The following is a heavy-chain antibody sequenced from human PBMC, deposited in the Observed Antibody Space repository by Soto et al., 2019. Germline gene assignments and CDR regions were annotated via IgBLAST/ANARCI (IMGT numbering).Heavy chain of an antibody. CDR2: IYWDADK. CDR3: ARQLLPASSLAY. J-gene: IGHJ4*02. Sequence: QITLKESGPTLVKPTQTLTLTCTFSGFSLSTSGVGVGWIRQPPGKALEWLALIYWDADKRYSPSLKSRLTITTDTSKNQGVLTMTTIDPVDTATYYVARQLLPASSLAYWGQETLVTVSS. CDR1: GFSLSTSGVG. D-gene: IGHD2-2*01. V-gene: IGHV2-5*02.